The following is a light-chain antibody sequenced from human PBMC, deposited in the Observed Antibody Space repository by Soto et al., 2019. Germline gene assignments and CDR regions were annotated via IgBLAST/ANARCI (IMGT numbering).Light chain of an antibody. CDR1: SSNIGAGYD. J-gene: IGLJ2*01. CDR3: QSYDSSLSGSV. Sequence: QSVLTQPPSVSGAPGQRVTISCTGSSSNIGAGYDIHWYQQLPGTAPKLLISGNSNRPSGVPDRFSGSKSGTSVSLAITGLQAEDEADYYCQSYDSSLSGSVFGGGTKL. V-gene: IGLV1-40*01. CDR2: GNS.